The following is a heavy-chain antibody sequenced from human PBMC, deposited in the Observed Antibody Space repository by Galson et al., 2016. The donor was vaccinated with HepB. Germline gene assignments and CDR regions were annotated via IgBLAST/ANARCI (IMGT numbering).Heavy chain of an antibody. D-gene: IGHD1-14*01. Sequence: SLRLSCAGSGFTFNSYAMNWVRQAPGKGLEWISLISDNGHATYYADPVRGRFSIARDNSKNKLYLQMNSLRADETAVYYCAKCPPGTRGSLDSWGQGTLVTVSS. CDR1: GFTFNSYA. V-gene: IGHV3-23*01. CDR2: ISDNGHAT. CDR3: AKCPPGTRGSLDS. J-gene: IGHJ4*02.